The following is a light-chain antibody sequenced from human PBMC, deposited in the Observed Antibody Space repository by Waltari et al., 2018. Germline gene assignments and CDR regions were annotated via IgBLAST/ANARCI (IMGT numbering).Light chain of an antibody. CDR3: HVSHPHVDPGV. CDR1: NIGTYS. CDR2: YDM. Sequence: SYVVTQPPSVSVAPGETAPITCGGDNIGTYSVPWYQQKAGQAPVLFIFYDMDRPSGVPDRFSGSNSGNTATLTISRVEAGDEARYYCHVSHPHVDPGVFGTGTEVTVL. J-gene: IGLJ1*01. V-gene: IGLV3-21*04.